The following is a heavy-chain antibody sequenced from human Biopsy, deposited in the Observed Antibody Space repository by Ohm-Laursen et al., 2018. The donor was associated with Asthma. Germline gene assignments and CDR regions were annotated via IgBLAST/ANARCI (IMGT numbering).Heavy chain of an antibody. CDR1: GGTFSNFA. CDR2: IMTVFGTT. D-gene: IGHD6-19*01. Sequence: SSVKVSCKAPGGTFSNFAISLVRQAPGQGLEWLGGIMTVFGTTNYAQKFQGRVTITADESTSTAYMEVTSLRSEDTAIYYCARCQVGYSSGWSLLLKKFYYSGMDVWGQGTAVTVSS. J-gene: IGHJ6*02. V-gene: IGHV1-69*01. CDR3: ARCQVGYSSGWSLLLKKFYYSGMDV.